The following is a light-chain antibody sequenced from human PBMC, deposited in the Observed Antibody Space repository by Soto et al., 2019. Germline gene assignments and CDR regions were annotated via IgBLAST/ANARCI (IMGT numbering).Light chain of an antibody. CDR2: GAS. Sequence: EVVMTQSPVTLSVSPGERATLSCRSSQSVRSSVAWYQQKPRQAPRLLFYGASTRATGIPARFSGSGCGTEFTLTISSLQSEDVAVYYCQQYNNWPPIAFGQGTRLEIK. CDR1: QSVRSS. J-gene: IGKJ5*01. V-gene: IGKV3-15*01. CDR3: QQYNNWPPIA.